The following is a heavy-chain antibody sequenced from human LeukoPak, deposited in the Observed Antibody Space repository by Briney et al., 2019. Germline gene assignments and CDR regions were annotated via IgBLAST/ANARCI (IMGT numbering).Heavy chain of an antibody. CDR2: ISSSSSYI. CDR3: ARDNYDILTGSRWFDP. V-gene: IGHV3-21*01. D-gene: IGHD3-9*01. Sequence: GGSLRPSCAASGFTFSSYWMSWVRQAPGKGLEWVSSISSSSSYIYYADSVKGRFTISRDNAKNSLYLQMNSLRAEDTAVYYCARDNYDILTGSRWFDPWGQGTLVTVSS. CDR1: GFTFSSYW. J-gene: IGHJ5*02.